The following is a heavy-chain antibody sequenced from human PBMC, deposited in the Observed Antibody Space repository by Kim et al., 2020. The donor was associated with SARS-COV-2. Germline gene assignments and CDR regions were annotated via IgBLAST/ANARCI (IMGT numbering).Heavy chain of an antibody. D-gene: IGHD6-19*01. CDR3: ARVVQWLDYFDY. J-gene: IGHJ4*02. V-gene: IGHV5-10-1*01. Sequence: DSPSFQGHVTISADKSISTAYLQWSSLKASDTAMYYCARVVQWLDYFDYWGQGTLVTVSS.